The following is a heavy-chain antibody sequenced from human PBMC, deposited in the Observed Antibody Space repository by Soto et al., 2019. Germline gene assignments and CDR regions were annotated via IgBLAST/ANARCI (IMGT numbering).Heavy chain of an antibody. J-gene: IGHJ4*02. D-gene: IGHD3-10*01. V-gene: IGHV4-30-4*01. CDR1: GGSISSGDYY. CDR3: ARYGSGSYLGFDY. CDR2: IYYSGST. Sequence: QVQLQESGPGLVKPSQTLSLTCTVSGGSISSGDYYWSWIRQPPGKGLEWIGYIYYSGSTYSNPSLKSRVTISVDTSKKQFSLKLSSVTAADTAVYYCARYGSGSYLGFDYWGQGTLVTVSS.